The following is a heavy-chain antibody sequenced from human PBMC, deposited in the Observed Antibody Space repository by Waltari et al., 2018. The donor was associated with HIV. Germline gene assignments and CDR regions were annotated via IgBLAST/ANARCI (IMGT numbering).Heavy chain of an antibody. D-gene: IGHD3-22*01. J-gene: IGHJ4*02. Sequence: EVQLVESGGGLVQPGGSLRLSCAASGFTFSSYWMSWVRQAPGTGLEWVANIKQDGSEKYYVDSVKGRFTISRDNAKNSLYLQMNSLRAEDTAVYYCAREWSPWGYYDSSGLSADYWGQGTLVTVSS. CDR2: IKQDGSEK. CDR1: GFTFSSYW. CDR3: AREWSPWGYYDSSGLSADY. V-gene: IGHV3-7*01.